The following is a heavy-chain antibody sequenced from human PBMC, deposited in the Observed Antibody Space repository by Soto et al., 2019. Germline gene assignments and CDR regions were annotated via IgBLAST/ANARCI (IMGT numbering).Heavy chain of an antibody. V-gene: IGHV4-59*08. CDR3: ASLGISMVRGVTHSWYNGMDV. D-gene: IGHD3-10*01. Sequence: SETPSLTCTVSGGSIGSYYWSWIRQPPGKGLEWIGYIYYSGSTNYNPSLKSRVTISVDTSKNQFSLKLSSVTAADTAVYYCASLGISMVRGVTHSWYNGMDVLGQGTTVTVSS. J-gene: IGHJ6*02. CDR2: IYYSGST. CDR1: GGSIGSYY.